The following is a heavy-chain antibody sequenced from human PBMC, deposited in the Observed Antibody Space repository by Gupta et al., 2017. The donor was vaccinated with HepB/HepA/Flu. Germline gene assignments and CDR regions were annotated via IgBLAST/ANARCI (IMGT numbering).Heavy chain of an antibody. D-gene: IGHD7-27*01. Sequence: EVQLVESGGGLVQPGGSLSLSCAASGFTFSNNEMNWIRQAPGKGLEWISYITSSGTTIYYADSVKGRFTISRDNSKNSLYLQMNSLRVEDTAIYYCASTGVRTEFWGQGTLVTVPSDFWGQGTLVTVSS. V-gene: IGHV3-48*03. CDR3: ASTGVRTEFWGQGTLVTVPSDF. CDR1: GFTFSNNE. J-gene: IGHJ4*02. CDR2: ITSSGTTI.